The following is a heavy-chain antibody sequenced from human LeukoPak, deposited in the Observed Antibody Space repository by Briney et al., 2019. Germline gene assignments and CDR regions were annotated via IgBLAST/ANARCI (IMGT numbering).Heavy chain of an antibody. CDR2: IIPIFGTA. Sequence: SVKVSCKASGGTFSSYAISWVRQAPGQGLEWMGGIIPIFGTANYAQKFQGRVTITADGSTSTAYMELSSLRSEDAAVYYCARGPERLYDSSGYNWFDPWGQGTLVTVSS. V-gene: IGHV1-69*13. J-gene: IGHJ5*02. D-gene: IGHD3-22*01. CDR1: GGTFSSYA. CDR3: ARGPERLYDSSGYNWFDP.